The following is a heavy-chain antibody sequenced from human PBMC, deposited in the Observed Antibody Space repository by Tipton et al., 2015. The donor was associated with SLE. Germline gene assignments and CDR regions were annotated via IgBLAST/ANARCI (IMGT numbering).Heavy chain of an antibody. J-gene: IGHJ4*02. Sequence: TLSLTCAVSGCSISSGYYWGWIRQPPGKGLEWIGSIYHSGSTYYNPSLKSRVTISVDTSKNQFSLKLSSVTAADTAVYYCAREYSSSWYAGDYYYFDYWGQGTLVTVSS. D-gene: IGHD6-13*01. V-gene: IGHV4-38-2*01. CDR3: AREYSSSWYAGDYYYFDY. CDR2: IYHSGST. CDR1: GCSISSGYY.